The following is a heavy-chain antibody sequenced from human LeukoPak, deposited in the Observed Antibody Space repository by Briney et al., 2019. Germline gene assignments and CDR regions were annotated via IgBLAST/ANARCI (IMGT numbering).Heavy chain of an antibody. CDR2: ISSNGGST. J-gene: IGHJ3*02. D-gene: IGHD3-10*01. V-gene: IGHV3-64*01. Sequence: GGSLRLSCAASGFTFSSYSMNWVRQAPGKGLEYVSAISSNGGSTYYANSVKGRFTISRDNSKNTLYLQMGSLRAEDMAVYYCARGRPKGMEWFGAWIHAFDIWGQGTMVTVSS. CDR3: ARGRPKGMEWFGAWIHAFDI. CDR1: GFTFSSYS.